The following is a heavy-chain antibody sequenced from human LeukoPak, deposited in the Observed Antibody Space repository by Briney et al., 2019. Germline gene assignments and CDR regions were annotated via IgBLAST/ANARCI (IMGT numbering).Heavy chain of an antibody. D-gene: IGHD3-3*01. Sequence: GGSLRLSCAASGFTFTSYAMSWVRQAPGKGLEWVSALSGSGGSTYYADSVKGRFTISRNNSKNTLYLQMNSLRAEDTAVYYCAKTGSSGYYHHWGQGTLVTVSS. V-gene: IGHV3-23*01. J-gene: IGHJ4*02. CDR2: LSGSGGST. CDR1: GFTFTSYA. CDR3: AKTGSSGYYHH.